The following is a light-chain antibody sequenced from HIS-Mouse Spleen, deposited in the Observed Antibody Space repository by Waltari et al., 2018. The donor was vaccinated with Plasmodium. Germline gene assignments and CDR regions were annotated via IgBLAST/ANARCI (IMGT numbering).Light chain of an antibody. CDR1: SGHSSYA. Sequence: QLVLTQSPSASASLGASVKLTCTLSSGHSSYAIAWHQQQHEKGPRYLMKLNSDGSHSKGDGIPGRFSGSSAGAERYLTISSVQSEDEADYYCQTWGTGMGVFGGGTKLTVL. J-gene: IGLJ2*01. V-gene: IGLV4-69*01. CDR3: QTWGTGMGV. CDR2: LNSDGSH.